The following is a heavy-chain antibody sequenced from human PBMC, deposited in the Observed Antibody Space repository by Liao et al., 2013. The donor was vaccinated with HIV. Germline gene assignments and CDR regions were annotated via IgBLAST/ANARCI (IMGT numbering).Heavy chain of an antibody. CDR3: ARGDFWTRVDY. J-gene: IGHJ4*02. CDR2: IYYSGST. D-gene: IGHD3/OR15-3a*01. V-gene: IGHV4-39*07. Sequence: QVQLQESGPGLVKPSETLSLTCTVSGGSISSSSYYWGWIRQPPGKGLEWIGSIYYSGSTYYNPSLKSRVTISVDRSKNQFSVKLRSVTAADTAVYYCARGDFWTRVDYWGQGTLVTVSS. CDR1: GGSISSSSYY.